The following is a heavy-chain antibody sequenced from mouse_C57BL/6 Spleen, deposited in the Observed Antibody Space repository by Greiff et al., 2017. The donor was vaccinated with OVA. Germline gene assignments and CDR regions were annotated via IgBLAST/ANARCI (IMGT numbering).Heavy chain of an antibody. CDR2: IDPETGGT. Sequence: QVHVKQSGAELVRPGASVTLSCKASGYTFTDYEMHWVKQTPVHGLEWIGAIDPETGGTAYNQKFKGKAILTADKSSSTAYMELRSLTSEDSAVYYCTRGAVTEGWFAYWGQGTLVTVSA. CDR3: TRGAVTEGWFAY. D-gene: IGHD2-2*01. CDR1: GYTFTDYE. J-gene: IGHJ3*01. V-gene: IGHV1-15*01.